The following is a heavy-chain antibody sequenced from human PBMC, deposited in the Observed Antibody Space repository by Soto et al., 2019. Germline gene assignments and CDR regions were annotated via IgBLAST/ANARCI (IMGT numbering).Heavy chain of an antibody. V-gene: IGHV1-2*04. CDR3: ARDGRTTFGVVQLLSSFMDV. J-gene: IGHJ6*03. D-gene: IGHD3-3*01. Sequence: GASVKVSCKASGYTFTGYYMHWVRQAPGQGLEWMGWINPNSGGTNYAQKFQGWVTMTRDTSISTAYMELSRLRSDDTAVYYCARDGRTTFGVVQLLSSFMDVWGKGTTVTVSS. CDR2: INPNSGGT. CDR1: GYTFTGYY.